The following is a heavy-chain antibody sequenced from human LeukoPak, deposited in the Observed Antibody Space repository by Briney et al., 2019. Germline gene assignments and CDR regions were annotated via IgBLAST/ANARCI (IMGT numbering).Heavy chain of an antibody. D-gene: IGHD2-15*01. CDR3: ARRLVDSGASQVSDD. J-gene: IGHJ4*02. V-gene: IGHV4-34*01. CDR2: INDSGSV. Sequence: SETLSLTCAVYSGSFSGYYWSWIRQPPGKGLEWIGEINDSGSVNCNPSLKNRVTLSVDTFKNQFSLRLSSVAAADTAVYYCARRLVDSGASQVSDDWGQGTLVTVSS. CDR1: SGSFSGYY.